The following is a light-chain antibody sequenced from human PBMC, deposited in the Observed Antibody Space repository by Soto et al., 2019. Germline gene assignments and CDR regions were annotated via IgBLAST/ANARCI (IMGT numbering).Light chain of an antibody. CDR2: NDH. CDR3: AAWDDSFWV. Sequence: QSALTQPPSASGTPGQGVTISCSGSSSNIGTNTVRWYRQLPGTAPKVLIYNDHERPSGVPDRFSGSKSGTSASLAISGLQSEDEADYYCAAWDDSFWVFGGGTQLTVL. V-gene: IGLV1-44*01. J-gene: IGLJ3*02. CDR1: SSNIGTNT.